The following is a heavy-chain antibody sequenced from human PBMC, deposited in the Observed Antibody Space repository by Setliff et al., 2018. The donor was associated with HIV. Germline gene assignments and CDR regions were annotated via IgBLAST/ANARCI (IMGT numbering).Heavy chain of an antibody. J-gene: IGHJ6*03. Sequence: SETLSLTCAVYGGSFSDYYWSWIRQPPGKGLEWIGNIYYSGSTYYNPSLKSRVTISVDTSKNQFSLKLSSVTAADTAVYYCARVSITYWYSIPRDYYYYMDVWGEGTTVTVSS. CDR2: IYYSGST. V-gene: IGHV4-34*01. D-gene: IGHD2-8*02. CDR3: ARVSITYWYSIPRDYYYYMDV. CDR1: GGSFSDYY.